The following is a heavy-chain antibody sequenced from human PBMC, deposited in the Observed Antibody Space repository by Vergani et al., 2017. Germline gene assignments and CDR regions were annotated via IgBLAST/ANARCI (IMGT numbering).Heavy chain of an antibody. CDR1: GFTFSTYA. J-gene: IGHJ4*02. CDR3: ARRDSSSPALDY. CDR2: IRYDGSNK. Sequence: VDLVESGGGVVQPGGSLRLSCAASGFTFSTYAMHWVRQAPGKGLEWVAFIRYDGSNKYYADSVKGRFTISRDNSKNTLYLQMNSLRAEDTAVYYCARRDSSSPALDYWGQGTLVTVSS. D-gene: IGHD6-6*01. V-gene: IGHV3-30*02.